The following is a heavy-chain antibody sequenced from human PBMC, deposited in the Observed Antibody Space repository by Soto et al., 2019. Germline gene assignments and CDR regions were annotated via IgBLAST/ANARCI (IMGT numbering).Heavy chain of an antibody. CDR3: ATDGTTIFGVVIGGGAGHYGMDG. D-gene: IGHD3-3*01. V-gene: IGHV1-24*01. J-gene: IGHJ6*02. Sequence: ASVKVSCKVSGYTLTELSMHWVRQAPGKGLEWMGGFDPEDGETIYAQKFQGRVTMTEDTSTDTAYMELSSLRSEDTAVYYCATDGTTIFGVVIGGGAGHYGMDGWGQGTTVTVSS. CDR1: GYTLTELS. CDR2: FDPEDGET.